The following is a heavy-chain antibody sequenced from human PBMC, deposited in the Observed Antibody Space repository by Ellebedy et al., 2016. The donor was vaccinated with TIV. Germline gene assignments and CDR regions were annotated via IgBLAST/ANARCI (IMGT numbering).Heavy chain of an antibody. D-gene: IGHD5-24*01. CDR3: AREGMATGDLDY. J-gene: IGHJ4*02. CDR1: GYTFTSYG. CDR2: ISAYNGNT. Sequence: ASVKVSCKASGYTFTSYGISWVRQAPGQGLEWMGWISAYNGNTNYAQKFQGRVTITADKSTSTAYMELSSLRSEDTAVYYCAREGMATGDLDYWGQGTLVTVSS. V-gene: IGHV1-18*01.